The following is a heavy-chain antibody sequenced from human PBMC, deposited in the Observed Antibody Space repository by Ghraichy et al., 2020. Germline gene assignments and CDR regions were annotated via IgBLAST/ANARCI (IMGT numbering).Heavy chain of an antibody. CDR1: GFTFSSYS. J-gene: IGHJ4*02. D-gene: IGHD6-13*01. CDR3: ARDLAGDRRWYGVYFDY. V-gene: IGHV3-21*01. CDR2: ISSSSSYI. Sequence: GGSLRLSCAASGFTFSSYSMNWVRQAPGKGLEWVSSISSSSSYIYYADSVKGRFTISRDNAKNSLYLQMNSLRAEDTAVYYCARDLAGDRRWYGVYFDYWGQGTLVTVSS.